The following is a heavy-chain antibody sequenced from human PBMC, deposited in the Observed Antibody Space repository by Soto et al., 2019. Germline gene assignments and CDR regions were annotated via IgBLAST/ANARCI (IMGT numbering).Heavy chain of an antibody. CDR1: GFTFSGSA. D-gene: IGHD2-21*01. V-gene: IGHV3-73*02. Sequence: EVQLVESGGGLVQPGGSLKLSCAASGFTFSGSALHWVRQASGKGLEWVGRIRNKANSYATAYAASVKGRFTISRDDSKNTAFLQMTSLKTEDPALYYCARDPVGVESTFYFDSWGQGSLVTVSS. J-gene: IGHJ4*02. CDR2: IRNKANSYAT. CDR3: ARDPVGVESTFYFDS.